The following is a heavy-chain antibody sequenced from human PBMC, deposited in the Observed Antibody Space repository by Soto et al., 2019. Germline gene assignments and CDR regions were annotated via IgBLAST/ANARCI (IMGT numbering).Heavy chain of an antibody. D-gene: IGHD2-21*01. CDR1: GFTIITYA. CDR2: VTGSGSQI. CDR3: AKDAVYRDGLWLMDS. Sequence: GGSLRLSCAASGFTIITYAMTWVRQAPGKGLECVSGVTGSGSQIYYADSVKGRFTISKDNSKNTLYLQMSSLREEDTALYYCAKDAVYRDGLWLMDSWGQGTLVTVSS. J-gene: IGHJ5*02. V-gene: IGHV3-23*01.